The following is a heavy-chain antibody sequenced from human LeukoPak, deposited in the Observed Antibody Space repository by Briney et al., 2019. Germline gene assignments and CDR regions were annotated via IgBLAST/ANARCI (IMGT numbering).Heavy chain of an antibody. V-gene: IGHV3-33*01. CDR2: IWYDGSNK. Sequence: SCKASGYTFTSYGMHWVRQAPGKGLEWVAVIWYDGSNKYYADSVKGRFTISRDNSKNTLYLQMNSLRAEDTAVYYCARRRQLGYYYGMDVWGQGTTVTVSS. D-gene: IGHD6-6*01. CDR3: ARRRQLGYYYGMDV. CDR1: GYTFTSYG. J-gene: IGHJ6*02.